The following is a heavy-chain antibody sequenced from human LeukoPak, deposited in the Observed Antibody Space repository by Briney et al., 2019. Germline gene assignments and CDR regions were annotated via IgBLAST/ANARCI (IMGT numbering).Heavy chain of an antibody. CDR3: ARGGGQFTVTTDPYYYYYMDV. J-gene: IGHJ6*03. V-gene: IGHV4-59*01. D-gene: IGHD4-11*01. Sequence: SSETLSLTCTVSGGSIGSYYWSWIRQPPGKGLEWIGYIYYSGSTNYNPSLKSRVTISVDTSKNQFSLKLSSVTAADTAVYYCARGGGQFTVTTDPYYYYYMDVWGKGTTVTVSS. CDR1: GGSIGSYY. CDR2: IYYSGST.